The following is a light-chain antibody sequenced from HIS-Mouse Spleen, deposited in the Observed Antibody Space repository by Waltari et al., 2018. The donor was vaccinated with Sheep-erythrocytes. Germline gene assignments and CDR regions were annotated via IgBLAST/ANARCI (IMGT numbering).Light chain of an antibody. CDR1: SSDVGGYNY. CDR2: YVS. Sequence: QSALTQPRSVSGSPGQSVTISCTGTSSDVGGYNYVSWYQQHPSKAPKLMIYYVSKRPSGVPERFSGSTSSNTAYLTISGLQAEDEADYYCCSYAGSYNHVFATGTKVTVL. J-gene: IGLJ1*01. CDR3: CSYAGSYNHV. V-gene: IGLV2-11*01.